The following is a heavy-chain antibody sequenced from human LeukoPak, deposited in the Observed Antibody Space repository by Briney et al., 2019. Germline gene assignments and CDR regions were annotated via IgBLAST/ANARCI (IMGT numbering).Heavy chain of an antibody. CDR1: GGSISSGGYY. CDR2: IYYSGST. J-gene: IGHJ4*02. V-gene: IGHV4-31*03. CDR3: ARDLNGDYDY. D-gene: IGHD4-17*01. Sequence: PSETLSLTCTVSGGSISSGGYYWSWIRQHPGKGLEWIGYIYYSGSTYYNPSLKSRVTISVDTSKNQFSLKLSPVTAADTAVYYCARDLNGDYDYWGQGTLVTVSS.